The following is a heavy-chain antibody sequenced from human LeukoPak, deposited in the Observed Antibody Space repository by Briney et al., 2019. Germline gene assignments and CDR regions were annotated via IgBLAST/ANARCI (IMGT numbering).Heavy chain of an antibody. J-gene: IGHJ3*02. V-gene: IGHV3-48*03. CDR2: ISSSGSTI. Sequence: GGSLRLSCAASGFTFSSYEMNWVRQAPGKGLEWVSYISSSGSTIYYADSVKGRFTISRDNAKNSLYLQMNSLRAEDTAVYYCASDRDGYNWYAFDIWGQGTMVTVSS. CDR1: GFTFSSYE. D-gene: IGHD5-24*01. CDR3: ASDRDGYNWYAFDI.